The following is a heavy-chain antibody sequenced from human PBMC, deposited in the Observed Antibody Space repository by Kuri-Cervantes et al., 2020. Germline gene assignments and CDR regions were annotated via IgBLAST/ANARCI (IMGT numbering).Heavy chain of an antibody. J-gene: IGHJ4*02. CDR2: ISWNSGSI. V-gene: IGHV3-9*01. D-gene: IGHD2/OR15-2a*01. Sequence: SLKISCAASGFTFDEYAMHWVRQAPGKGLEWVSGISWNSGSIGYADSVKGRFTISRDNSKNTLYLQMNSLRAEDTAVYYCAAYYVVVYWGQGTLVTVSS. CDR1: GFTFDEYA. CDR3: AAYYVVVY.